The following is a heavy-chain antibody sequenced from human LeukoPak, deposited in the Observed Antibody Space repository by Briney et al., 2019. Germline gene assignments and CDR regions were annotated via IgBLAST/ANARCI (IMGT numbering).Heavy chain of an antibody. CDR2: IYYSGST. CDR3: AGLKLHYYDSSGKPYY. J-gene: IGHJ4*02. CDR1: GGSISSSSYY. V-gene: IGHV4-39*07. D-gene: IGHD3-22*01. Sequence: SETLSLTCTVSGGSISSSSYYWGWIRQPPGKGLEWIGSIYYSGSTYYNPSLKSRVTISVDTSKNQFSLKLSSVTAADTAVHYCAGLKLHYYDSSGKPYYWGQGTLVTVSS.